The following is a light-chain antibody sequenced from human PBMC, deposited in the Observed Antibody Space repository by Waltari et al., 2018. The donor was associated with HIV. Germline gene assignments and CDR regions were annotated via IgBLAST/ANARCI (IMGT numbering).Light chain of an antibody. J-gene: IGLJ1*01. CDR1: NSNLGNNF. CDR3: GTWDSSLDLYV. Sequence: QSVLTQPPSVSAAPGQRVTISCSGDNSNLGNNFVSWYQQVPGRAPRLVIYEKEQRPPGIPGRCSASKAGMSATLGITGLQIVDEADYYCGTWDSSLDLYVFGTGTTVAVL. V-gene: IGLV1-51*01. CDR2: EKE.